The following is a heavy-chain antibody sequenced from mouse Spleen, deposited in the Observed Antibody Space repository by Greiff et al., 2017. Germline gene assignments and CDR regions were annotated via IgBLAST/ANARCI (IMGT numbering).Heavy chain of an antibody. CDR1: GYTFTDYE. V-gene: IGHV1-15*01. J-gene: IGHJ3*01. CDR2: IDPETGGT. D-gene: IGHD4-1*01. CDR3: ARFLGGAY. Sequence: LVESGAELVRPGASVTLSCKASGYTFTDYEMHWVKQTPVHGLEWIGAIDPETGGTAYNQKFKGKATLTADKSSSTAYMELRSLTSEDSAVYFCARFLGGAYWGQGTLVTVSA.